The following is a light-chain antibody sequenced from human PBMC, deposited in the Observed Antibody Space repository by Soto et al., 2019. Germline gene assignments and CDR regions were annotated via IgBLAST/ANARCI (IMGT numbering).Light chain of an antibody. CDR2: EVN. J-gene: IGLJ1*01. Sequence: QSVLTQPPSAYGSPGQSVAISCTGTSCDVGGYNYVSWYQQHPGKAPKLMIYEVNKRPSGVPDRFSGSKSGNTASLTVSGLQAEDEADYYCSSYAGSSNVFGTGTKVTVL. V-gene: IGLV2-8*01. CDR3: SSYAGSSNV. CDR1: SCDVGGYNY.